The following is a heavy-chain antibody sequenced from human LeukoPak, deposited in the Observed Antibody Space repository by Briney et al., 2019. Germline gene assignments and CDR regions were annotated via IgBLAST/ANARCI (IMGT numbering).Heavy chain of an antibody. CDR2: ISGSGGST. CDR1: GFTFSSYA. D-gene: IGHD3-22*01. J-gene: IGHJ4*02. Sequence: PGGSLRLSCAASGFTFSSYAMSWVRQAPGKGLEWVSAISGSGGSTYYADSVKGRFTISRDNSKNTLYLQMNSLKAEDTAVYYCAKVTYYYDSSGYYDLGPRHYYFEYWGQGTLVTVSS. CDR3: AKVTYYYDSSGYYDLGPRHYYFEY. V-gene: IGHV3-23*01.